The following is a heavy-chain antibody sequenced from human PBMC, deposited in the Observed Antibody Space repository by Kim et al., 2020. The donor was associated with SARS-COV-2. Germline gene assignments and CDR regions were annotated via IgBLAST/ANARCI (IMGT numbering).Heavy chain of an antibody. V-gene: IGHV4-59*13. D-gene: IGHD3-10*01. J-gene: IGHJ5*02. CDR1: GDSINSFY. Sequence: SETLSLTCTVSGDSINSFYWSWIRHIPGKGLEWIGFVYFTGTTSYNPSLESRVSISLDRSRTQFPLALTSVTAADTAIYYCARESAGEGRNDWFDPWGPG. CDR2: VYFTGTT. CDR3: ARESAGEGRNDWFDP.